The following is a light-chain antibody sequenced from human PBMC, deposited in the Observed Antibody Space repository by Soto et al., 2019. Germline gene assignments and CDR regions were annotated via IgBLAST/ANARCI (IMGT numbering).Light chain of an antibody. CDR3: QQYQSRPLT. V-gene: IGKV3-15*01. CDR1: QSVYSN. CDR2: ESS. Sequence: EIVMTQSPATLSLSPGERATLSCRASQSVYSNLAWYQQKPGQTPRLLIYESSTRATGIPARFSGGGSGTEFTLTISSLQSEDFADYFCQQYQSRPLTFGGGTKVEIK. J-gene: IGKJ4*01.